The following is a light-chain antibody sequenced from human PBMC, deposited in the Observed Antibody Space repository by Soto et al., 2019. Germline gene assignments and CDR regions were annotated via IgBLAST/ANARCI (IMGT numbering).Light chain of an antibody. CDR2: GAS. V-gene: IGKV3-20*01. CDR1: QSVSSSY. J-gene: IGKJ3*01. Sequence: EIVLTQSPGTLSLSPGERATLSCRASQSVSSSYLAWYQQKPGQAPRLLTYGASSRAIGIPDRFSGSGSGTDFTLTISRLEPEDFAVYYCQQYDRSLFTFGPGTKVDIK. CDR3: QQYDRSLFT.